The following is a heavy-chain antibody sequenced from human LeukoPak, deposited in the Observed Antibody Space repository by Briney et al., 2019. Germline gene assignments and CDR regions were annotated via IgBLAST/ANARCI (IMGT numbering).Heavy chain of an antibody. J-gene: IGHJ4*02. CDR1: GYTFTNYD. CDR3: ARGPYDFWSGYIGLDY. Sequence: ASVKVSCKASGYTFTNYDINWVRQATGQGLEWMGWMNPQSGNTGYAQKFQGRVTITRDTSITTAYMELSSLRSEDTAVYYCARGPYDFWSGYIGLDYWGQGTLVTVSS. V-gene: IGHV1-8*03. CDR2: MNPQSGNT. D-gene: IGHD3-3*01.